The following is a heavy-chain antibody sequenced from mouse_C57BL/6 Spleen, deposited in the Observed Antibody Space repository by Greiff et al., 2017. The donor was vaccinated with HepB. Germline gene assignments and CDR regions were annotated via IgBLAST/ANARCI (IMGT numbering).Heavy chain of an antibody. Sequence: EVQLQQSGPELVKPGASVKISCKASGYTFTDYYMNWVKQSHVQSLEWIGDINPNNGGTNYNQKFKGKGTLTVDKSSSTAYMELRSLTSADSAVYYCGRSRSNCNRPFAYWGQGTLVTVSA. J-gene: IGHJ3*01. CDR1: GYTFTDYY. CDR2: INPNNGGT. V-gene: IGHV1-26*01. D-gene: IGHD2-5*01. CDR3: GRSRSNCNRPFAY.